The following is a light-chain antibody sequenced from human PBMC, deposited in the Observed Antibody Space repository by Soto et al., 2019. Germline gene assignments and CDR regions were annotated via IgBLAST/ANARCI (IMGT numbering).Light chain of an antibody. Sequence: IVLTQSPATLSVSPGERATLSCRASQSVSGDLAWYHHKPGQAPRLLIYDASTRALDTPARFAGSGAGTEFTLTISSLQSEDFVVYFCQQYNNWPITFGQGTRLEIK. CDR2: DAS. CDR1: QSVSGD. V-gene: IGKV3-15*01. J-gene: IGKJ5*01. CDR3: QQYNNWPIT.